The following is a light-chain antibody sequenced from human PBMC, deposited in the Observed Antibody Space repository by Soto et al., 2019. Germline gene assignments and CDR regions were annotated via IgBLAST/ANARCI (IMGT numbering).Light chain of an antibody. Sequence: QSVLTQPPSASGAPGQRVTISCSGSSSNIGSDSVSWYQQLPGTAPKLLIYNNNQRPSGVPDRFSGSKSGTSASLAISGLQSEDEADYYCAALDDSLNGVVFGGGTKLTVL. CDR3: AALDDSLNGVV. CDR2: NNN. J-gene: IGLJ2*01. V-gene: IGLV1-44*01. CDR1: SSNIGSDS.